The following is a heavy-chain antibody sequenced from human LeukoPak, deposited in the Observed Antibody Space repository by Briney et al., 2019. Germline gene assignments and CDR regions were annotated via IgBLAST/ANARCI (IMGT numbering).Heavy chain of an antibody. V-gene: IGHV4-61*02. J-gene: IGHJ4*02. D-gene: IGHD1-26*01. CDR3: TRGGELMNF. CDR2: IYTSGST. Sequence: SETLSLTCTVSGASVNSGNYYWTWIRQPAGKRLEWIGRIYTSGSTNYNPSLKSRVTISIDASKNQFSLRLSSVTAADTAVYYCTRGGELMNFWGQGTLVTVSS. CDR1: GASVNSGNYY.